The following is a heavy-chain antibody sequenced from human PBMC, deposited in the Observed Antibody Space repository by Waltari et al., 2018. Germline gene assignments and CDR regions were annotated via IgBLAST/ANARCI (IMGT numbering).Heavy chain of an antibody. D-gene: IGHD2-8*02. CDR1: GGSISSYNYF. J-gene: IGHJ4*02. V-gene: IGHV4-39*01. CDR3: ATGGRPDY. CDR2: IFHSGST. Sequence: QLQLQESCPGLVKPSETLSLTCTVSGGSISSYNYFWGWIRQPPGKGLEWIGNIFHSGSTYYNPSLKSRVTISVDTSKNQFSLKLSSVTAADTAVYYCATGGRPDYWGQGTLVTVSS.